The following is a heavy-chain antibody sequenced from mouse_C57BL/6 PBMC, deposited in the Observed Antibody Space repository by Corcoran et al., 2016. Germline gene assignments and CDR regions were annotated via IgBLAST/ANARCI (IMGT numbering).Heavy chain of an antibody. V-gene: IGHV1-26*01. CDR1: GYTFTDYY. CDR3: ANPPGDYYGIDAMDY. J-gene: IGHJ4*01. Sequence: EVQLQQSGPELVKPGASVKISCKASGYTFTDYYMNWVKQSHGKSLEWIGDINPNNGGTSYNQKFKGKATLTVDKSSSTAYMELRSLTSEDSAVYYCANPPGDYYGIDAMDYWGQGTSVTVSS. CDR2: INPNNGGT. D-gene: IGHD1-1*01.